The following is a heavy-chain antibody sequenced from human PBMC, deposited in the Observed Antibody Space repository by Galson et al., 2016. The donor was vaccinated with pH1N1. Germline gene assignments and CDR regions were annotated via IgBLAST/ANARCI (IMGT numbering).Heavy chain of an antibody. CDR1: GYIFTGNY. V-gene: IGHV1-2*02. CDR3: ARVIFRHFGLDV. CDR2: IKTSSGET. D-gene: IGHD3-9*01. Sequence: SVKVSCKASGYIFTGNYMHWVRQAPGQGLEWIGWIKTSSGETHYAQKFQGRVTMITDTSLSTAYMELSALTSDDTAVYFWARVIFRHFGLDVWGQGTTVTVSS. J-gene: IGHJ6*02.